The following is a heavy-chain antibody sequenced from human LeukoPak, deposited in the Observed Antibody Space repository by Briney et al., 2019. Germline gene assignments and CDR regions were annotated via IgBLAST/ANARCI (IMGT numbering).Heavy chain of an antibody. J-gene: IGHJ4*02. Sequence: ASVKVSCKASGYTFTSYGINWVRQAPGQGLEWMGWISAYNGNTNYAQKLQGRVTMTTDTSTSTAYMELRSLRSDDTAVYYCARDLGIPAAGTQDYWGQGTLVTVSS. CDR3: ARDLGIPAAGTQDY. CDR1: GYTFTSYG. D-gene: IGHD6-13*01. CDR2: ISAYNGNT. V-gene: IGHV1-18*04.